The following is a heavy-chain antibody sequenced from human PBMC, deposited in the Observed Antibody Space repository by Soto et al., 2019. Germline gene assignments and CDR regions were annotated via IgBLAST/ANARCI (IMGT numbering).Heavy chain of an antibody. V-gene: IGHV4-59*01. CDR1: GGSISSYY. CDR2: IYYSGST. J-gene: IGHJ4*02. Sequence: PSETLSLTCTVSGGSISSYYWSWIRQPPGKGLEWIGYIYYSGSTNYNPSLKSRVTISVDTSKNQFSLKLSSVTAADTAVYYCARVASGWYWDFDYWGQGTLVTVS. CDR3: ARVASGWYWDFDY. D-gene: IGHD6-19*01.